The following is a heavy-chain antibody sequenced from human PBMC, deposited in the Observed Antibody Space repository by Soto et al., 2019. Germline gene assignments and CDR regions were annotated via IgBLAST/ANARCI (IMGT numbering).Heavy chain of an antibody. CDR2: IIPIFGTA. V-gene: IGHV1-69*01. Sequence: QVQLVQSGAEVKKPGSSVKVSCKASGGTFSSYAISWVRQAPGQGLEWMGGIIPIFGTANYAQKFQGRVTIPADESTSTAYRELSSLRSEDTAVYYCARDRGISKVEYYYDVWGQGTLVTVSS. CDR1: GGTFSSYA. D-gene: IGHD3-22*01. CDR3: ARDRGISKVEYYYDV. J-gene: IGHJ4*02.